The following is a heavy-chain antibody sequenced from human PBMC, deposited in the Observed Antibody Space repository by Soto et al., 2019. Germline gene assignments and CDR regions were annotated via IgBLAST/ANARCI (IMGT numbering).Heavy chain of an antibody. CDR3: ARGNRNWNSKIRFDP. J-gene: IGHJ5*02. D-gene: IGHD1-7*01. V-gene: IGHV4-59*01. CDR2: IYYSGST. CDR1: GGSISGYY. Sequence: SETLSLTCTVSGGSISGYYWSWIRQPPGKGLEWIGYIYYSGSTNYNPSLKSRVTISVDTSKNQFSLKLSSVTAADTAVYYCARGNRNWNSKIRFDPWGQGTLVTVSS.